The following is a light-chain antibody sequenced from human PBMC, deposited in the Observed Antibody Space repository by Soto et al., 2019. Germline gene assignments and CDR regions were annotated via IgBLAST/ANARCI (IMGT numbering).Light chain of an antibody. J-gene: IGLJ1*01. CDR2: DTT. V-gene: IGLV7-46*01. CDR1: TRAVTNGHY. Sequence: QAVVTCQPSQTVAPGAIVTLTCGSRTRAVTNGHYPYWFQHKPGQAARTLIYDTTNRHSWTPARFSAAVVRGKTYLTLSGAHPVDDSQYYSLLSFIGPYVFGAGSKVTV. CDR3: LLSFIGPYV.